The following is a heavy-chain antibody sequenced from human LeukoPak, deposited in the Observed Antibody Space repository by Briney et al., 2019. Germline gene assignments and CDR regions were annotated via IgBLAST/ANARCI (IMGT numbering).Heavy chain of an antibody. CDR1: GGSISSSSYY. CDR3: ARVGGRYCSGGSCPQGYFDL. CDR2: IYYSGST. J-gene: IGHJ2*01. V-gene: IGHV4-39*07. Sequence: SETLSLTCTVSGGSISSSSYYWGWIRQPPGKGLEWIGSIYYSGSTYYNPSLKSRVTISVDTSKNQFSLKLSSVTAADTAVYYCARVGGRYCSGGSCPQGYFDLWGRGTLVTVSS. D-gene: IGHD2-15*01.